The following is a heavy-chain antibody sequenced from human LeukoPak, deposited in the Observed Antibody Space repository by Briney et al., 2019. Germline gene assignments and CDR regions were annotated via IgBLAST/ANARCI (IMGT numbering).Heavy chain of an antibody. CDR1: VYTFTSYG. CDR3: ARDSRGDYYYYYGMDV. V-gene: IGHV1-18*01. CDR2: ISAYNGNT. J-gene: IGHJ6*02. D-gene: IGHD2-21*02. Sequence: ASVTVSCMASVYTFTSYGISWVRQAPGQGLEWMGWISAYNGNTNYAQKLQGRVTMTTDTSTSTAYMELRSLRSDDTAVYYCARDSRGDYYYYYGMDVWGQGTTVTVSS.